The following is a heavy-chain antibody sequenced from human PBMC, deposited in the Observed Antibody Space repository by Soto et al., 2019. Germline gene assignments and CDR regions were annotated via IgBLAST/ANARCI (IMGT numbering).Heavy chain of an antibody. Sequence: ASVKVSCKASGYTFTSYDINWVRQATGQGLEWMGWMNPNSGNTGYAQKFQGRVTMTRNTSIGTAYMELSSLRSEDTAVYYCVRELELRCMDVWGKGTTVTVSS. CDR3: VRELELRCMDV. D-gene: IGHD1-7*01. CDR1: GYTFTSYD. CDR2: MNPNSGNT. V-gene: IGHV1-8*01. J-gene: IGHJ6*03.